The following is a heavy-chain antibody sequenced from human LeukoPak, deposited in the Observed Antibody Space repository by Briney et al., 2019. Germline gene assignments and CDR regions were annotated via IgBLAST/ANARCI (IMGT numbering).Heavy chain of an antibody. CDR3: AELGITMIGGV. CDR2: ISSSGSSI. V-gene: IGHV3-48*03. D-gene: IGHD3-10*02. CDR1: GFTFSSYE. Sequence: GGSLRLSCAASGFTFSSYEMNWVRQAPGKGLEWVSYISSSGSSIYYADSVEGRFTISRDNAKNSLYLQMNSLRAEDTAVYYCAELGITMIGGVWGKGTTVTISS. J-gene: IGHJ6*04.